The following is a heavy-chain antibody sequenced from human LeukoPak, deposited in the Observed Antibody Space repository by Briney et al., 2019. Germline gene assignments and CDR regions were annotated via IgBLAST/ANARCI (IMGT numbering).Heavy chain of an antibody. CDR1: GFTFSDHY. Sequence: PGGSLGLSCAASGFTFSDHYMDWVRQAPGKGLEWVGRTRNKANSYTTEYAASVKGRFTISRDDSKNSLYLQMNSLKTEDTAVYYCARDPFDSSGYDFDYWGQGTLVTVSS. CDR3: ARDPFDSSGYDFDY. CDR2: TRNKANSYTT. V-gene: IGHV3-72*01. J-gene: IGHJ4*02. D-gene: IGHD3-22*01.